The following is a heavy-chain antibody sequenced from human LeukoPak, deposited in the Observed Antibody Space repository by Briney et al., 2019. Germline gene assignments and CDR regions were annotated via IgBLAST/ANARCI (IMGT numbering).Heavy chain of an antibody. CDR3: ARARSRVVVPAAYYYYMDV. CDR1: GYTFTGYY. J-gene: IGHJ6*03. Sequence: GASVKVSCRASGYTFTGYYMHWVRQAPGQGLEWMGWINPNSGDTNYAQKLQGRVTMTTDTSTSTAYMELRSLRSDDTAVYYCARARSRVVVPAAYYYYMDVWGKGTTVTISS. CDR2: INPNSGDT. V-gene: IGHV1-2*02. D-gene: IGHD2-2*01.